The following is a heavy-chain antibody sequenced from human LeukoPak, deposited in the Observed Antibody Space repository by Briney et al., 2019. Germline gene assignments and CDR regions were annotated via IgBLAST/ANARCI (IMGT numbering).Heavy chain of an antibody. CDR3: AREPQLQYSSLNKYGFDY. Sequence: RAGGSLRLSCAASGFTFSSYAMHWVRQAPGKGLEWVAVISYDGSNKYYADSVKGRFTISRDNSKNTLYLQMNSLRAEDTAVYYCAREPQLQYSSLNKYGFDYWGQGTLVTVSS. V-gene: IGHV3-30*04. D-gene: IGHD6-6*01. CDR2: ISYDGSNK. J-gene: IGHJ4*02. CDR1: GFTFSSYA.